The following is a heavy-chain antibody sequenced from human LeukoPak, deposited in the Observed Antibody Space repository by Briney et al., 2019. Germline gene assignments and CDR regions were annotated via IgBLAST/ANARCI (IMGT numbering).Heavy chain of an antibody. CDR3: ALFSQPFA. J-gene: IGHJ5*02. V-gene: IGHV3-74*01. CDR2: INTDGTNR. D-gene: IGHD5-18*01. CDR1: RFMFSNYW. Sequence: GGSLRLSCAASRFMFSNYWMHWVRQAPGKGLVWISNINTDGTNRNYADSVKGRFSISRDNAKNTLYLQMNGLRAEDTAVYYCALFSQPFAWGQGSLVTVSS.